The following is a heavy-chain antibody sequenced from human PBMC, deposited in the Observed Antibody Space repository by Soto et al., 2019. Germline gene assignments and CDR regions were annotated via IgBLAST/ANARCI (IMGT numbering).Heavy chain of an antibody. D-gene: IGHD2-21*01. CDR1: GYTFTDYA. V-gene: IGHV1-3*04. CDR3: AKGSQMWTPDY. CDR2: ISTGNGNT. Sequence: QGQLVQSGAEVKKPGASVKVYCKASGYTFTDYAMHWVRQAPGQRLEWMGWISTGNGNTKYSQKFQGRVTITRDTYATTAYMELSSLRSEDTAVYYCAKGSQMWTPDYWGQGTLVTVSS. J-gene: IGHJ4*02.